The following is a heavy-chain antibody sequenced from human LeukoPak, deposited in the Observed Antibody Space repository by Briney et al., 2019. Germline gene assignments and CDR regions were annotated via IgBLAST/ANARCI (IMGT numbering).Heavy chain of an antibody. Sequence: PGGSLRLSCAASGFTFSSYEMNWVRQAPGKGLEWVSYISSSRSTIYYADSVKGRFTISRDNAKNSLYLQMNSLRTEDTAVYYCAKAEGYDILTGLDYWGQGTLVTVSS. D-gene: IGHD3-9*01. J-gene: IGHJ4*02. CDR1: GFTFSSYE. CDR2: ISSSRSTI. V-gene: IGHV3-48*03. CDR3: AKAEGYDILTGLDY.